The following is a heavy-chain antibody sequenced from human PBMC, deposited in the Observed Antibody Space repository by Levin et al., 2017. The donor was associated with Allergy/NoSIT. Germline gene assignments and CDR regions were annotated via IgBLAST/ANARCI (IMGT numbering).Heavy chain of an antibody. CDR1: GGSISTYS. J-gene: IGHJ6*02. CDR3: AKIIGTVTAAWGLYDYNYGMDV. D-gene: IGHD4-11*01. V-gene: IGHV4-59*13. CDR2: ISYSGTT. Sequence: SETLSLTCTVSGGSISTYSWTWIRQTPGKGLEWIGYISYSGTTNYNPSLKSRVTISADTSKGQFSLKLSSVTAADTAIYYCAKIIGTVTAAWGLYDYNYGMDVWGQGTTVTVSS.